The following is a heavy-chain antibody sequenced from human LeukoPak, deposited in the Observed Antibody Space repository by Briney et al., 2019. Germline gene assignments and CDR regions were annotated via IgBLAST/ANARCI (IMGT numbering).Heavy chain of an antibody. CDR3: ARVQYNACDI. Sequence: GGSLRLSCAASGFTFSGFWMRWVRQAPGKGLEWVATINQDGGDKHYVDSVTGRFTISKDNAKTSLYLQMNSLRAEDTAVYYCARVQYNACDIWGQGTMVTVSS. CDR1: GFTFSGFW. D-gene: IGHD5-24*01. J-gene: IGHJ3*02. CDR2: INQDGGDK. V-gene: IGHV3-7*04.